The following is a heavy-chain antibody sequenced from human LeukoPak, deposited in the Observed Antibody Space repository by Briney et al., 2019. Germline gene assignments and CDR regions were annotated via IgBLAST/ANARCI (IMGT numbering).Heavy chain of an antibody. Sequence: GSLRLSCAASGFTFSSYSMDWVRQAPGKGLEWVSYISSSSSAIYYADSVKGRFTISRDNAKNSLYLQMNSLRAEDTAVYYCATRPTQYSSSPQGAIWGQGTMVTVSS. D-gene: IGHD6-6*01. CDR2: ISSSSSAI. J-gene: IGHJ3*02. V-gene: IGHV3-48*01. CDR1: GFTFSSYS. CDR3: ATRPTQYSSSPQGAI.